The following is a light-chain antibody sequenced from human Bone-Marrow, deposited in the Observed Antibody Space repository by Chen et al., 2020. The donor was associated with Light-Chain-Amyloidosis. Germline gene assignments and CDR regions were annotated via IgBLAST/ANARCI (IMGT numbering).Light chain of an antibody. CDR1: SGSVSTSYY. CDR2: STD. V-gene: IGLV8-61*01. J-gene: IGLJ3*02. Sequence: QTVVTQEPSFSVSPVGTVTLTCGLSSGSVSTSYYPSWYQQTPGQAPRTLIYSTDTRSSGVPDRFSGSILGNKACLTITGAQAEDESDYYCVLYLGSGTWVFGGGTKLTVL. CDR3: VLYLGSGTWV.